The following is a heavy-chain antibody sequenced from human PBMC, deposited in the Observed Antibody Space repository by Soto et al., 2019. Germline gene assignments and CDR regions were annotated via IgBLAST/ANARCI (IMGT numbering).Heavy chain of an antibody. D-gene: IGHD3-22*01. CDR1: GLTFATYA. CDR2: TSGSGGST. V-gene: IGHV3-23*01. CDR3: AKGVDYYDSSGYYSYYYNGMDV. J-gene: IGHJ6*02. Sequence: GGSLRLSCAASGLTFATYAMSWVRQAPGKGLEWVSATSGSGGSTYYADSVKGRFSISRDNSKNTLYLQMNSLRAEDTAVYYCAKGVDYYDSSGYYSYYYNGMDVWGQGTTVTVSS.